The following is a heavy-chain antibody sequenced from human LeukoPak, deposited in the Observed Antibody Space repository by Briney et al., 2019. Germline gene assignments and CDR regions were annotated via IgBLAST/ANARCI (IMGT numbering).Heavy chain of an antibody. V-gene: IGHV3-48*04. Sequence: PGGSLRLSCAASGFTFSSYSMNWVRQAPGKGLEWVSYISSSRSTIYYADSVKGRFTISRDNAKNSLYLQMNSLRAEDTAVYYCARDRATDYYDSRAFDIWGQGTMVTVSS. CDR1: GFTFSSYS. CDR2: ISSSRSTI. D-gene: IGHD3-22*01. J-gene: IGHJ3*02. CDR3: ARDRATDYYDSRAFDI.